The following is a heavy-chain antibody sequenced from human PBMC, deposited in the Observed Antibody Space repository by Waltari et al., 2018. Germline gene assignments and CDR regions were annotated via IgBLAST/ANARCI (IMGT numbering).Heavy chain of an antibody. J-gene: IGHJ4*02. CDR1: GGSFSGYY. D-gene: IGHD6-13*01. CDR3: ARSEAAAGWGLGY. CDR2: INHSGST. Sequence: QVQLQQWGAGLLKPSATLSLTCAVYGGSFSGYYWSWIRQPPGKGLEWIGEINHSGSTNYNPSLKSRVTISVDTSKNQFSLKLSSVTAADTAVYYCARSEAAAGWGLGYWGQGTLVTVSS. V-gene: IGHV4-34*01.